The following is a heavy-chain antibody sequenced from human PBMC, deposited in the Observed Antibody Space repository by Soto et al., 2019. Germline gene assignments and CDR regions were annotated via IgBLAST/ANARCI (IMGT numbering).Heavy chain of an antibody. J-gene: IGHJ4*02. D-gene: IGHD2-2*01. CDR2: IWNDGIRK. CDR3: ARDDDNAENALEY. CDR1: VCTFSKYG. Sequence: PVGSLRLSCASSVCTFSKYGMHCVRHSPGKGLEWVALIWNDGIRKVYVDSVKGRFTISRDNSKNTLDLQMNNLRDEDTAVYYRARDDDNAENALEYWGPGTLVSVSS. V-gene: IGHV3-33*01.